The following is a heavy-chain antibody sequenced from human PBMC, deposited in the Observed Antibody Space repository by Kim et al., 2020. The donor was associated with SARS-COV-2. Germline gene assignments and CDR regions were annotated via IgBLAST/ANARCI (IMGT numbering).Heavy chain of an antibody. CDR2: IKQDGSET. CDR1: GYSFGSYW. V-gene: IGHV3-7*01. J-gene: IGHJ5*01. Sequence: GGSLRLSCRDFGYSFGSYWMTWVRQIPGKGLEWVASIKQDGSETDYVDSVKGRFTLSRDNARNSLYLQMQSLTVEDTAVYYCARDGYYYQSRGHHYDSWGQGTQVTVSS. D-gene: IGHD3-22*01. CDR3: ARDGYYYQSRGHHYDS.